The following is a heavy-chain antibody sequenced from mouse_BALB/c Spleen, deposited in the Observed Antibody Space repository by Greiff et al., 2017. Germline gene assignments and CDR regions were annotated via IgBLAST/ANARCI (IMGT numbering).Heavy chain of an antibody. CDR1: GFSLTSYG. Sequence: VKVVESGPGLVQPSQSLSITCTVSGFSLTSYGVHWVRQSPGKGLEWLGVIWSGGSTDYNAAFISRLSISKDNSKGQVFFKMNSLQANDTAIYYYAGWLLGAMDYWGQGTSVTVSS. D-gene: IGHD2-3*01. V-gene: IGHV2-2*02. CDR3: AGWLLGAMDY. J-gene: IGHJ4*01. CDR2: IWSGGST.